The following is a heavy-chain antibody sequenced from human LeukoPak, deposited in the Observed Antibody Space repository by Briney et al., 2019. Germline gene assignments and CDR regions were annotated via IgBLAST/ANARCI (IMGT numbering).Heavy chain of an antibody. D-gene: IGHD6-13*01. CDR2: ISYNGGST. CDR3: TRRAAADTFYSDY. J-gene: IGHJ4*02. V-gene: IGHV3-64*01. Sequence: GGSLRLSCAASGFTFSSYAMHWVRQAPEKGLEYVAPISYNGGSTYYANSVKGRFTVSRDNSKNTLYLQMGSLRAEDMAVYYCTRRAAADTFYSDYWGQGILVTVSS. CDR1: GFTFSSYA.